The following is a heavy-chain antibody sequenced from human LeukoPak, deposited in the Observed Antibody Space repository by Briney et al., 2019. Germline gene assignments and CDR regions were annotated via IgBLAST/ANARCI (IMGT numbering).Heavy chain of an antibody. D-gene: IGHD3-22*01. J-gene: IGHJ3*02. CDR1: GGTFSSYA. Sequence: SVKVSCKASGGTFSSYAISWVRQAPGQGLEWTGGIIPIFGTANYAQKFQGGVTITTDESTSTAYMELSSLRSEDTAVYYCAGTYYYDSSGSYRAFDIWGQGTMVTVSS. V-gene: IGHV1-69*05. CDR3: AGTYYYDSSGSYRAFDI. CDR2: IIPIFGTA.